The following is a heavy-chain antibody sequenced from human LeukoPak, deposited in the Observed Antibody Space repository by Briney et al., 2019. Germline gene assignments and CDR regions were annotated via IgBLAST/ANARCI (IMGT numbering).Heavy chain of an antibody. D-gene: IGHD3/OR15-3a*01. J-gene: IGHJ4*01. CDR3: AKIPQVGTVTVPNFDH. Sequence: ASVKVSCKASGYTFTDYYMHWVRQAPGQGLEWMGWINPNSGGTNYAQKFQGRVTMTRDTSISTAYMELSRLTSDDTAIYHCAKIPQVGTVTVPNFDHWGHGTLVTVS. V-gene: IGHV1-2*02. CDR1: GYTFTDYY. CDR2: INPNSGGT.